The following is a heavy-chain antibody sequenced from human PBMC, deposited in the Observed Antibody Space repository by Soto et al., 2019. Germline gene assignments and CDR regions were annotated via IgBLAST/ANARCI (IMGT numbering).Heavy chain of an antibody. V-gene: IGHV3-23*01. CDR3: AKLRPLCFGELSYHAY. CDR2: ISGSGAST. J-gene: IGHJ4*02. Sequence: GGSLRLSCAASGFTFSSYAMILVRQAPGKGLEWVSAISGSGASTYYADSVKGRFTISRDNSKNTLYLQMNSLRAEDTAVYYCAKLRPLCFGELSYHAYCGQGTLVTVSS. D-gene: IGHD3-10*01. CDR1: GFTFSSYA.